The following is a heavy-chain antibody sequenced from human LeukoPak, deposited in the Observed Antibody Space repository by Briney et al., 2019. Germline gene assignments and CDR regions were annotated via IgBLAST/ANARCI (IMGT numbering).Heavy chain of an antibody. D-gene: IGHD2-21*01. CDR1: NDYLGDYY. CDR2: VSQWNT. CDR3: ATEGSDNYFDS. V-gene: IGHV4-4*07. Sequence: PSETVSLTCILFNDYLGDYYWRWSRQPAGKGLEWNGRVSQWNTNYNPSLMGRVSMSVQPSKNQFSLKLNSAAAADTAVYYCATEGSDNYFDSWGLGILVTVSS. J-gene: IGHJ4*02.